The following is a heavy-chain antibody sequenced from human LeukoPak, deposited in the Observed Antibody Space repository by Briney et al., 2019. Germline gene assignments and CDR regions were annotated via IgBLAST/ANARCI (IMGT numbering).Heavy chain of an antibody. J-gene: IGHJ4*02. CDR2: INPNSGGT. CDR1: GYTFTGYY. Sequence: GASVKVSCKASGYTFTGYYMHWVRQAPGQGLEWVGRINPNSGGTNYAQKFQGRVTMTRDTSISTAYMELSRLRSDDTAVYYCARGDYGSGSYPYFDYWGQGTLVTVSS. CDR3: ARGDYGSGSYPYFDY. V-gene: IGHV1-2*06. D-gene: IGHD3-10*01.